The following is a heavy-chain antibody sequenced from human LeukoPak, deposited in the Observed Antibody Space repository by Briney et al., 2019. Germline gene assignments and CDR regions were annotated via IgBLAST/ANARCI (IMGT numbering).Heavy chain of an antibody. J-gene: IGHJ6*03. Sequence: GGSLRLSCAASGFTISSYAMSWVRQAPGKGLEWGSGISGSVGRRYYAGSVRGGCTISRDNSKSTLYLQMTSLRAEDTAVYYCAKHYDSSGYFYYYYMDVWGKGTTVTVSS. CDR1: GFTISSYA. CDR3: AKHYDSSGYFYYYYMDV. V-gene: IGHV3-23*01. CDR2: ISGSVGRR. D-gene: IGHD3-22*01.